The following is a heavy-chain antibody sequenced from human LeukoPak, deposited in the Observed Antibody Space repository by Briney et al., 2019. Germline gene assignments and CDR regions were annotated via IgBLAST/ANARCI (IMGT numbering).Heavy chain of an antibody. D-gene: IGHD3-22*01. CDR1: GYTFTGYY. CDR3: ARRRSSGYYYPLYDY. V-gene: IGHV1-2*02. CDR2: INPNSGGT. J-gene: IGHJ4*02. Sequence: ASVKVSCKASGYTFTGYYMHWVRQAPGQGLEWMGWINPNSGGTNYAQKFQGRVTITRDTSISTAYMELSRLRSDDTAVYYCARRRSSGYYYPLYDYWGQGTLVTVSS.